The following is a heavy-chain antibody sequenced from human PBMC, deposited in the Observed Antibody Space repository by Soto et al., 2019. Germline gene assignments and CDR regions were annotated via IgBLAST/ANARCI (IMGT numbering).Heavy chain of an antibody. J-gene: IGHJ4*02. D-gene: IGHD3-9*01. CDR1: GGSFSGYS. Sequence: QVQLQQWGAGLLKPSETLSLTCAVYGGSFSGYSWSWIRQPPGKGLEWIGEINHSGSTNYNPSLKSRVTRSVDTSKNQFSLKLSSVTAADTAGYYGARGQRYFDLLLWAFDYWGQGTLVTVSS. CDR3: ARGQRYFDLLLWAFDY. CDR2: INHSGST. V-gene: IGHV4-34*01.